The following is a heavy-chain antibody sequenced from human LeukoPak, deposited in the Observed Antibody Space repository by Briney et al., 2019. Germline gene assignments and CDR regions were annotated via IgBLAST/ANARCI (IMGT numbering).Heavy chain of an antibody. D-gene: IGHD3-22*01. CDR2: IIPIFGTA. V-gene: IGHV1-69*05. Sequence: ASVKVSCKASGGTFSSYAISWVRQALGQGLEWMGGIIPIFGTANYAQKFQGRVTITTDESTSTAYMELSSLRSEDTAVYYCASSVYYDSSGYQSWGQGTLVTVSS. CDR3: ASSVYYDSSGYQS. J-gene: IGHJ5*02. CDR1: GGTFSSYA.